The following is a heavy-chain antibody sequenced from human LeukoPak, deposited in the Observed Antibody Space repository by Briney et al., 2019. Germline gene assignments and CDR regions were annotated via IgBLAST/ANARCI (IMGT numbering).Heavy chain of an antibody. CDR3: VSGYDNYYYYYYMDV. CDR2: INSDGSST. V-gene: IGHV3-74*01. CDR1: GFTFSSYW. D-gene: IGHD5-12*01. Sequence: GGSPRLSCAASGFTFSSYWMHWVRQAPGKGLVWVSRINSDGSSTSYADSVKGRFTISRGNAKNTLYLQMNSLRAEDTAVYYCVSGYDNYYYYYYMDVWGKGTTVTVSS. J-gene: IGHJ6*03.